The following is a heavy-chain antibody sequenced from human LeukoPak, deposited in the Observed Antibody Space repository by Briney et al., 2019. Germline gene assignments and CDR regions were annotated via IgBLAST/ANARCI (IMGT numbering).Heavy chain of an antibody. Sequence: SETLSLTCAVYGGSFSGYYWSWIRQPPGKGLEWIGEINHSGSTNYNPSLKSRVTISVDTSKNQFSLKLSSVTAADTAVYYCARPSGSYARPGYFQHWGQGTLVTVSS. D-gene: IGHD1-26*01. V-gene: IGHV4-34*01. CDR1: GGSFSGYY. J-gene: IGHJ1*01. CDR2: INHSGST. CDR3: ARPSGSYARPGYFQH.